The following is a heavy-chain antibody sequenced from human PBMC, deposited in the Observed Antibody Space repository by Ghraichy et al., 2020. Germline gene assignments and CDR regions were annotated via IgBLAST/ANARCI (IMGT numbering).Heavy chain of an antibody. J-gene: IGHJ4*02. D-gene: IGHD5-12*01. V-gene: IGHV4-39*02. Sequence: SETLSLTCTVSGGSISSSGYYWGWIRQPPGKGLEWIGSIYYSGSTYYNPSLKSRVTISADTSKNQFSLRLSSVTAADTAVYYCAREVATIDAIDYWGQGTLVTVSS. CDR2: IYYSGST. CDR1: GGSISSSGYY. CDR3: AREVATIDAIDY.